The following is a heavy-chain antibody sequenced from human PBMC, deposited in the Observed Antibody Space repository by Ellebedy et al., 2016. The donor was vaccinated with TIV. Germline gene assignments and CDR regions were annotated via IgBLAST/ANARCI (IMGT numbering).Heavy chain of an antibody. D-gene: IGHD5-12*01. CDR3: AREIRGYNDNNLAWYFDF. CDR2: ISGYNGYT. J-gene: IGHJ2*01. CDR1: GYTFASHD. Sequence: AASVKVSCKASGYTFASHDFSWVRQAPGQGLEWMGWISGYNGYTNYAQKFQGRVTLTVDSFANTAYMELRGLRSDDTAVYFCAREIRGYNDNNLAWYFDFWGRGTLVSVSS. V-gene: IGHV1-18*01.